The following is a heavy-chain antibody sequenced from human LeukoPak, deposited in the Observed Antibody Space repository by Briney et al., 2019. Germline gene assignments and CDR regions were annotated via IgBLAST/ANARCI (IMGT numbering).Heavy chain of an antibody. CDR2: ISYNGRSI. J-gene: IGHJ6*03. V-gene: IGHV3-48*03. CDR1: GFIFGTYE. Sequence: GGSLRLSCAASGFIFGTYEMNWVRQAPGKGLEWLSYISYNGRSIYYADSVKGRFTISRDNAKNSLYLQMNSLRAEDTAMYYCARVRGYYGSGSFPYYMDVWGKGTTVTVSS. D-gene: IGHD3-10*01. CDR3: ARVRGYYGSGSFPYYMDV.